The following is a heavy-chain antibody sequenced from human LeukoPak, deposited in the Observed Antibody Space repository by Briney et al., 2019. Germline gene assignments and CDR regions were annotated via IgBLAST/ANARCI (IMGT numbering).Heavy chain of an antibody. CDR1: GGSFSSYD. V-gene: IGHV4-4*07. CDR2: IYTSGST. D-gene: IGHD4-17*01. Sequence: SETLSLTCAVSGGSFSSYDWSWVRQPAGKGLEWIGRIYTSGSTNYNPSLMSRGTIIVGASKNQFSLKQSYGTTADTAIYYCAGGPTTVTGRFGFDPWGQGTLVTVSS. CDR3: AGGPTTVTGRFGFDP. J-gene: IGHJ5*02.